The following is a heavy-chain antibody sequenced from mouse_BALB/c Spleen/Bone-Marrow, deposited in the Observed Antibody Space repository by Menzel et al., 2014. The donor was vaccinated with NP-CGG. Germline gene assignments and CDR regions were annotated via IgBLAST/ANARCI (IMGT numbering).Heavy chain of an antibody. CDR1: GFAFSSYD. Sequence: EVKLMESGGGLVKPGGSLKLSCAASGFAFSSYDMSWVRQTPEKRLEWVAYISSGGGSTYYPDTVKGRFTISRDNAKNTLYRQMSSLKSEDTAMYYCARTTPYAMDYWGQGTSVTVSS. J-gene: IGHJ4*01. CDR3: ARTTPYAMDY. V-gene: IGHV5-12-1*01. D-gene: IGHD5-5*01. CDR2: ISSGGGST.